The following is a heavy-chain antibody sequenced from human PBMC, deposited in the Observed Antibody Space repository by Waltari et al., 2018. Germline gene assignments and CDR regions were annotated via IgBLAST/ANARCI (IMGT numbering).Heavy chain of an antibody. CDR3: ATYIGASLGTAAFDV. V-gene: IGHV4-39*02. D-gene: IGHD5-12*01. CDR2: ISDRGGT. Sequence: AWVRHAPEPELEWIGTISDRGGTDSSPSLKSRVTLSRDASKNDFSLRLGAGTAADTAVYFCATYIGASLGTAAFDVWGQGTMVTVAS. J-gene: IGHJ3*01.